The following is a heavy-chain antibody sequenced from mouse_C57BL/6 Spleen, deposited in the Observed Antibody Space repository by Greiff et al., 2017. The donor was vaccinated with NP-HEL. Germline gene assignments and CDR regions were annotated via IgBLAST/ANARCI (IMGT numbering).Heavy chain of an antibody. V-gene: IGHV1-55*01. CDR1: GYTFTSYW. CDR2: IYPGSGST. D-gene: IGHD2-3*01. CDR3: ARGEDGYYLAWFAY. Sequence: VQLQQPGAELVKPGASVKMSCKASGYTFTSYWITWVKQRPGQGLEWIGDIYPGSGSTNYNEKFKSKATLTVDTSSSTAYMQLSSLTSEDSAVYYCARGEDGYYLAWFAYWGQGTLVTVSA. J-gene: IGHJ3*01.